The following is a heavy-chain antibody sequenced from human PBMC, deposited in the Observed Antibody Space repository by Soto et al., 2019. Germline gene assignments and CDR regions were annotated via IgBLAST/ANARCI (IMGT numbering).Heavy chain of an antibody. CDR2: ISAYNGNT. D-gene: IGHD6-19*01. V-gene: IGHV1-18*01. Sequence: GASVKVSCKASGYTFTSYGISWVRQAPGQGLEWMGWISAYNGNTNYAQKLQGRVTMTTDTSTSTAYMELRSLRSDDTAVYYCARGHSSGWFMGWFDPWGQGTLVTVSS. CDR1: GYTFTSYG. J-gene: IGHJ5*02. CDR3: ARGHSSGWFMGWFDP.